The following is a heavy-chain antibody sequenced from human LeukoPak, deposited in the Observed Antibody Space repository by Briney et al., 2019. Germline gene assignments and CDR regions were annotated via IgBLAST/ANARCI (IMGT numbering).Heavy chain of an antibody. CDR3: ARAGVGAAVDNFDY. J-gene: IGHJ4*02. Sequence: SRTLSLTCTVSGGSISSSTSYWGWIRQPPGKGLEWIGTMFYAGNTYYNPSLMSRVTISVDTSKNQFSLKLSSMTAADTAVYYCARAGVGAAVDNFDYWGQGALVTVSS. V-gene: IGHV4-39*07. CDR2: MFYAGNT. CDR1: GGSISSSTSY. D-gene: IGHD6-13*01.